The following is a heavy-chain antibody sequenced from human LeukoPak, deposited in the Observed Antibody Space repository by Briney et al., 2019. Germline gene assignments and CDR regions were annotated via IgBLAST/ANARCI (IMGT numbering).Heavy chain of an antibody. J-gene: IGHJ3*02. D-gene: IGHD6-13*01. CDR1: GFTFSSYA. V-gene: IGHV3-64*01. CDR3: ARAKAAAVQAFDI. CDR2: ISSNGGST. Sequence: GGSLRLSCAAPGFTFSSYAMHWVRQAPGKGLEYVSAISSNGGSTYYANSVKGRFTISRDNSKNTLYLQMGSLRAEDMAVYYCARAKAAAVQAFDIWGQGTMVTVSS.